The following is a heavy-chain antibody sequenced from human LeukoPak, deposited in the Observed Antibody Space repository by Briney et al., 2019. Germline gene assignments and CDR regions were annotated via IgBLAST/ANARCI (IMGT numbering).Heavy chain of an antibody. CDR1: GFTFSSYW. CDR2: INSDGSST. D-gene: IGHD2-15*01. Sequence: PGGSLRLSCAASGFTFSSYWMHWVRQAPGKGLGWVSRINSDGSSTSYADSVKGRFTISRDNAKNTLYLQMNSLRAEDTAVYYCASGVRIPYGMDVWGQGTTVTVSS. V-gene: IGHV3-74*01. J-gene: IGHJ6*02. CDR3: ASGVRIPYGMDV.